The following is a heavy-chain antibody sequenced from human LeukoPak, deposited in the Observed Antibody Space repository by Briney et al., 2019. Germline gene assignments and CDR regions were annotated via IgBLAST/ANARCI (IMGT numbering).Heavy chain of an antibody. J-gene: IGHJ4*02. Sequence: PGGSLRLSCAASGFTFSSYWMSWVRQAPGKGLECVANMKQEGSEKYCVVSVKGRFTISRNNAKNSLYLQMNSLRAEDTAVYYCARDGRPDFWSGYYQAFDYWGQGTLVTVSS. CDR3: ARDGRPDFWSGYYQAFDY. CDR1: GFTFSSYW. V-gene: IGHV3-7*01. CDR2: MKQEGSEK. D-gene: IGHD3-3*01.